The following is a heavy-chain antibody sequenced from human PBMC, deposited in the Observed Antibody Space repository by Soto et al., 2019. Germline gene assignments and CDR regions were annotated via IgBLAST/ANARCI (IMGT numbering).Heavy chain of an antibody. CDR3: ARESRVQLWLQVDY. CDR2: ISAYNGNT. J-gene: IGHJ4*02. CDR1: GYTFTSYG. Sequence: ASVKVSCKASGYTFTSYGISWVRQAPGQGLEWMGWISAYNGNTNYAQKLQGRVTMTTDTSTSTAYMELRSLRSDDTAVYYCARESRVQLWLQVDYWGQGTLVTVSS. V-gene: IGHV1-18*04. D-gene: IGHD5-18*01.